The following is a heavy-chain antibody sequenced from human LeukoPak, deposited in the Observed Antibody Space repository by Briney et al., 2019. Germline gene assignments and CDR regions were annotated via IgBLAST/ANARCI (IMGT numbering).Heavy chain of an antibody. CDR1: GYSISSGYY. CDR3: AREKDYFDWFHDAFDI. CDR2: IYHSGST. Sequence: SETLSLTCAVSGYSISSGYYWGWIRQPPGKGLEWIGSIYHSGSTYYNPSLKSRVTISVDTSKNQFSLKLSSVTAADTAVYYCAREKDYFDWFHDAFDIWGQGTMVTVPS. V-gene: IGHV4-38-2*02. J-gene: IGHJ3*02. D-gene: IGHD3-9*01.